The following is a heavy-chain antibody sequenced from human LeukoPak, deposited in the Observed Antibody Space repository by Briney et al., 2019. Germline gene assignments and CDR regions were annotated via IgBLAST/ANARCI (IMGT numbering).Heavy chain of an antibody. Sequence: GASVKVSCKASGYTFTSYYTHWVRQAPGQGLEWMGIINPSGGSTSYAQKFQGRVTMTRDTSTSTVYMELSSLRSEDTAVYYCAREIYGSGSYGDAFDIWGQGTMVTVSS. J-gene: IGHJ3*02. CDR1: GYTFTSYY. CDR2: INPSGGST. CDR3: AREIYGSGSYGDAFDI. D-gene: IGHD3-10*01. V-gene: IGHV1-46*01.